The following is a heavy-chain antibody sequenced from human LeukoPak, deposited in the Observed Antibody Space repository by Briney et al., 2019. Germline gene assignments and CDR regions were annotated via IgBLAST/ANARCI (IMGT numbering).Heavy chain of an antibody. Sequence: ASVKVSCKASGYTFTGYYMHWVRQAPGQGLEWMGWINPNSGGTNYAQKFQGRVTMTRDTSISTAYMELSRLRSDDTAVYYCARVAGIAAAAEAYYFDYWGQGTLVTVSS. CDR2: INPNSGGT. J-gene: IGHJ4*02. CDR1: GYTFTGYY. V-gene: IGHV1-2*02. CDR3: ARVAGIAAAAEAYYFDY. D-gene: IGHD6-13*01.